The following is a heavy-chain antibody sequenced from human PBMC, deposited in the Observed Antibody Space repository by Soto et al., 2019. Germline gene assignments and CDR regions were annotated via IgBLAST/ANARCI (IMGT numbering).Heavy chain of an antibody. CDR2: IYYSGST. V-gene: IGHV4-59*01. CDR3: ARLHEYINDILILRDGFDV. CDR1: NGSISSYY. D-gene: IGHD3-9*01. Sequence: QVQLQESGPGLVKPSETLSLTCTVSNGSISSYYWSWIRQPPGKGLEWIGSIYYSGSTNYNPSLERRVTLSLDTSKNQFSLRLSFVTAADTAVYYCARLHEYINDILILRDGFDVWGQGTMVTVSS. J-gene: IGHJ3*01.